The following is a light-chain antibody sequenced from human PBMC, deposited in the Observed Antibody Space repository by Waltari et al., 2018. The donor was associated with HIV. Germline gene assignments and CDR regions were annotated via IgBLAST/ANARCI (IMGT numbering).Light chain of an antibody. Sequence: EIQLTQSTSSMSASVGDRVTNTCRASKSISIYLNWYQQKPGKAPKLLIYAASSLQSGVPSRFSGSGSGTDFTLTISSLQPEDFATYYCQQSYSTPITFGQGTRLEIK. CDR3: QQSYSTPIT. CDR1: KSISIY. J-gene: IGKJ5*01. CDR2: AAS. V-gene: IGKV1-39*01.